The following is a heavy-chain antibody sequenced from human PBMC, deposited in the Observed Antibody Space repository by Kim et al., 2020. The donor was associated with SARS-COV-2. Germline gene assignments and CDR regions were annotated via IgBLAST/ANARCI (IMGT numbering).Heavy chain of an antibody. CDR2: INHSGST. J-gene: IGHJ4*02. V-gene: IGHV4-34*01. CDR1: GGSFSGYY. D-gene: IGHD2-21*01. CDR3: ARRRIVRSKHHDY. Sequence: SETLSLTCAVYGGSFSGYYWSWIRQPPGKGLEWIGEINHSGSTNYNPSLKSRVTISVDTSKNQFSLKLSSVTAADTAVYYCARRRIVRSKHHDYWGQGTLVTVSS.